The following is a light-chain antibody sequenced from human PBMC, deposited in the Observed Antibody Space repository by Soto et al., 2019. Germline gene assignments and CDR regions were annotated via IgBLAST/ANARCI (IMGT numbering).Light chain of an antibody. CDR1: ALPKQY. V-gene: IGLV3-25*03. J-gene: IGLJ3*02. CDR3: QSADSSGLDGV. Sequence: SYELTQPPSVSVSPGQTARITCSGDALPKQYAYWYQQKPGQAPLLVIYKDTERPSGIPERFSGSSSGTTVTLTISGVQAEDEADYYCQSADSSGLDGVFGGGTKLTVL. CDR2: KDT.